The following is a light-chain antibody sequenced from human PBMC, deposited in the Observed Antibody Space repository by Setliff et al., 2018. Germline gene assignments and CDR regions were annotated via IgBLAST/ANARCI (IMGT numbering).Light chain of an antibody. J-gene: IGLJ1*01. CDR2: EVS. CDR3: SSYTSSSTYV. CDR1: SSDVGGYNY. V-gene: IGLV2-11*01. Sequence: QSALAQPRSVSGSPGQSVTISCTGTSSDVGGYNYVSWYQQHPGKAPKLMIYEVSKRPSGVPDRFSGSKSGNTASLTISGLQAEDEADYYCSSYTSSSTYVFGTGTKVT.